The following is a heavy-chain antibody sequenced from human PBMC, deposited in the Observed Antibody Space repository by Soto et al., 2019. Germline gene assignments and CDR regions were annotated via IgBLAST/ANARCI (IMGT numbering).Heavy chain of an antibody. J-gene: IGHJ4*02. Sequence: QVQLVQSGAEVKKPGSSVQVSCKASGGTFSSYTISWVRQAPGQGLAWMGRIIPILGIANYAQKFQGRVTITANKSTITAYRERSSVRSEDTAVYYCAREGRVGQVGYSYGFDGFDYWGQGTLVTVSS. CDR1: GGTFSSYT. V-gene: IGHV1-69*08. CDR2: IIPILGIA. D-gene: IGHD5-18*01. CDR3: AREGRVGQVGYSYGFDGFDY.